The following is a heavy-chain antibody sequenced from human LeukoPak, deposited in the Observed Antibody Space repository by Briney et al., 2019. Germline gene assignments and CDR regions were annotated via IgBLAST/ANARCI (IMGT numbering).Heavy chain of an antibody. CDR1: GFTFSSYA. CDR3: ARDQVAFEAATRVTWFDP. V-gene: IGHV3-30-3*01. CDR2: ISYDGSNK. Sequence: GGSLRLSCAASGFTFSSYAMHWVRQAPGKGLEWVAVISYDGSNKYYADSVKGRFTISRDNSKNTLYLQMNSLRAEDTAVYYCARDQVAFEAATRVTWFDPWGQGTLVTVSS. J-gene: IGHJ5*02. D-gene: IGHD2-15*01.